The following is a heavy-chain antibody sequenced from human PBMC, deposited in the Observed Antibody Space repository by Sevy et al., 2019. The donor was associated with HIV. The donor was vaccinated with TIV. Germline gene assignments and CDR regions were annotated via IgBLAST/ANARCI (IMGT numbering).Heavy chain of an antibody. V-gene: IGHV3-7*01. CDR1: GFSFRSYW. D-gene: IGHD4-4*01. CDR2: IKLDGDEK. Sequence: GGSLRLSCTASGFSFRSYWITWVRQAPGMGLEWVANIKLDGDEKYYVESLKGPFTISRDNVKNSLYLQMNNLRAEDTAVYYCARDSKGGLDVWGQGTTVTVSS. CDR3: ARDSKGGLDV. J-gene: IGHJ6*02.